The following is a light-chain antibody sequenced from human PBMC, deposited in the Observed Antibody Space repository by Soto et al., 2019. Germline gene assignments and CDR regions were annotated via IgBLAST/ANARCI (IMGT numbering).Light chain of an antibody. V-gene: IGKV3-20*01. Sequence: EIVLTQSPGTLSLSPGEIATLSFRASQSVSYYLAWYQQKPGQAPRLLIYDASSRATGVPDRFSGSGSGTDFTLTISRLEPEDFAVYYCQQYGSSPPVTFGGGTKVDIK. CDR2: DAS. CDR1: QSVSYY. J-gene: IGKJ4*01. CDR3: QQYGSSPPVT.